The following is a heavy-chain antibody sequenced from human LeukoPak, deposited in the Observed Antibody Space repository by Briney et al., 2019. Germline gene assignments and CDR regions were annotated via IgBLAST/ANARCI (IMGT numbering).Heavy chain of an antibody. Sequence: PSETLSLTCTVSGDSIGSYYWSWIRQSPGKGLEWIGNIDYSGTSNYNPSLKSRVTISVDTSKNQISLKLRSVTAADTAVYYCTRRSPEWMELFFDYWGQGTLVTVSS. CDR1: GDSIGSYY. CDR3: TRRSPEWMELFFDY. V-gene: IGHV4-59*08. CDR2: IDYSGTS. D-gene: IGHD3-3*01. J-gene: IGHJ4*02.